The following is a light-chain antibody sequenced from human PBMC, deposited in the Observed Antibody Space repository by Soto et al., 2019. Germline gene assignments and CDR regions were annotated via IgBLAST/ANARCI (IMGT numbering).Light chain of an antibody. CDR2: GAS. CDR3: EAYCGSPWT. J-gene: IGKJ1*01. Sequence: EIVLTQSPGTLSLSPGERATLSCRASQSVSRSYLAWYQQKPGQAPRLLIYGASSRATGIPDRFSGSGSGTDFTFTISRLDPEDCAVYYCEAYCGSPWTFGQGTKVEIK. V-gene: IGKV3-20*01. CDR1: QSVSRSY.